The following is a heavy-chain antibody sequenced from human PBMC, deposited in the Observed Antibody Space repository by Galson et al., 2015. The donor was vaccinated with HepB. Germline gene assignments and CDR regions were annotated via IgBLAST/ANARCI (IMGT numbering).Heavy chain of an antibody. V-gene: IGHV3-23*01. CDR1: GFTLRNHA. D-gene: IGHD6-19*01. CDR2: ISGSGDKT. CDR3: ARDSRDVSYSSGWPFYFDY. J-gene: IGHJ4*02. Sequence: SLRLSCALSGFTLRNHAVSWVRQVSGKGLEWVSGISGSGDKTYYTDSVKGRCTISRDNSKSTVFLQVNGLRVDDTGVYYCARDSRDVSYSSGWPFYFDYWGQGALVTVSS.